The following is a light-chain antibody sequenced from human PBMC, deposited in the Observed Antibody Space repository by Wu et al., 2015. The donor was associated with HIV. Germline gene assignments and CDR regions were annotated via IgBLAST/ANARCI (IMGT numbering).Light chain of an antibody. CDR1: QDIFTY. CDR3: QQLNSFPLT. V-gene: IGKV1-13*02. Sequence: IQLTQSPSSLSASIGDRVNITCRASQDIFTYLAWYQQTPGKAPRVLIYDASTLQSGVSSRFSGSGSGTDFTLTISGLQREDFAIYFCQQLNSFPLTFGQGSRLEI. CDR2: DAS. J-gene: IGKJ5*01.